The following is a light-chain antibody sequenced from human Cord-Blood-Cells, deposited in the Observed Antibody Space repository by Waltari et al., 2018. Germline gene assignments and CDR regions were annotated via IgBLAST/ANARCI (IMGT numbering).Light chain of an antibody. J-gene: IGLJ3*02. CDR2: KDS. CDR1: ALPKQY. Sequence: SYELTQPLPVSVSPGQSARITCSGTALPKQYAYWYQQKPVQAPVLVIYKDSGRPSGIPERFSGSSSGTTVTLTISGVQAEDEADHYCQSADSSGTYPVFGGGTKLTVL. CDR3: QSADSSGTYPV. V-gene: IGLV3-25*03.